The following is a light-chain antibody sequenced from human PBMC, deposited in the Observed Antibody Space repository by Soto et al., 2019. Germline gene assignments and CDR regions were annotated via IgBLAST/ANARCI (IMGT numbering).Light chain of an antibody. CDR1: QSVSSN. CDR2: GAS. CDR3: QQYNNWIT. V-gene: IGKV3-15*01. Sequence: IEMTHSPHSLSVSPGERATLSCRASQSVSSNLAWYQQKPGQAPRLLIYGASTRATGIPARFSGSGSGTEFTLTISSLQSEDFAVYYCQQYNNWITFGQGTRLE. J-gene: IGKJ5*01.